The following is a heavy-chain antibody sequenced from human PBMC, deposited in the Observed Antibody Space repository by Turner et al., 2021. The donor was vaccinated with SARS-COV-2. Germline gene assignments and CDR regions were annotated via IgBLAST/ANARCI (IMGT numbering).Heavy chain of an antibody. Sequence: QLQLQEAGPGLLKPSETLPLTCPVSDGSTSSSSYYWGRIRQPPGKGLEWLGSISYSGSTYYNPALKSRVPISVDTSKNQFSLKLSSVTAADTAVYYCARHWGVAAPAYLARFDPWGQGTLVTVSS. V-gene: IGHV4-39*01. CDR1: DGSTSSSSYY. J-gene: IGHJ5*02. D-gene: IGHD6-13*01. CDR2: ISYSGST. CDR3: ARHWGVAAPAYLARFDP.